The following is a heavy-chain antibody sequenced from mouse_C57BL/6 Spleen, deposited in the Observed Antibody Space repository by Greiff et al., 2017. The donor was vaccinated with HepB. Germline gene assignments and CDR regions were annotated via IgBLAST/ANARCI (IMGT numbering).Heavy chain of an antibody. CDR3: ARFSGDYRAMDY. CDR2: IYPGDGDT. V-gene: IGHV1-82*01. Sequence: QVQLKQSGPELVKPGASVKISCKASGYAFSSSWMNWVKQRPGKGLEWIGRIYPGDGDTNYNGKFKGKATLTADKSSSTAYMQLSSLTSEDSAVYCCARFSGDYRAMDYWGQGTSVTVSS. D-gene: IGHD2-4*01. J-gene: IGHJ4*01. CDR1: GYAFSSSW.